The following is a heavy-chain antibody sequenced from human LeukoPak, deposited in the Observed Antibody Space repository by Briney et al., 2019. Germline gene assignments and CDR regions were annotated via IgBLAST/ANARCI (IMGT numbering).Heavy chain of an antibody. CDR3: AKDYKYQIYYYYGMYV. Sequence: PGGSLRLSCAASGFTFSSYGMHWVRQAPGKGLEWVAVISYDGSNKYYADSVKGRFTISRDNSKNTLYLQMNSLRAEDTAVYYCAKDYKYQIYYYYGMYVWGQGTTVTVSS. D-gene: IGHD3-10*01. J-gene: IGHJ6*02. CDR1: GFTFSSYG. CDR2: ISYDGSNK. V-gene: IGHV3-30*18.